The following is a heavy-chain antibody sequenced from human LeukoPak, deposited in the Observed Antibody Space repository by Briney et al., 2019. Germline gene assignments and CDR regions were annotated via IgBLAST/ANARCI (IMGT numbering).Heavy chain of an antibody. J-gene: IGHJ4*02. CDR2: IYYSGST. V-gene: IGHV4-39*07. Sequence: SETLSLTCTVSGGSISSSNYYWGWIRQPPGKGLEWIGSIYYSGSTYYNPSLKSRVTISVDTSKHQFSLKLSSVTAADTAVYYCARVGRDFWSGLTPGPQYYFDYWGQGTLVTVSS. D-gene: IGHD3-3*01. CDR3: ARVGRDFWSGLTPGPQYYFDY. CDR1: GGSISSSNYY.